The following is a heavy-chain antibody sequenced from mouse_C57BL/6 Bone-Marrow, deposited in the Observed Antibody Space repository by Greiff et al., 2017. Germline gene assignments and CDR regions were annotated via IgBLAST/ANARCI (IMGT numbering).Heavy chain of an antibody. CDR1: GYTFTDYE. V-gene: IGHV1-15*01. Sequence: VQRVESGAELVRPGASVTLSCKASGYTFTDYEMHWVKPTPVHGLEWIGAIDPETGGTAYNPKFKGKAILTADKSARTAYMELRSLTSEDSAVYYCTRRQLGRGYAYWGQGTLVTVSA. CDR3: TRRQLGRGYAY. J-gene: IGHJ3*01. CDR2: IDPETGGT. D-gene: IGHD4-1*02.